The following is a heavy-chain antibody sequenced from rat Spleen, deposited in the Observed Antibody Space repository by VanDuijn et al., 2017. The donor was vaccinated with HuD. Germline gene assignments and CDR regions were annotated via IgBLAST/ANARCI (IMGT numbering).Heavy chain of an antibody. CDR1: GFTLSNFP. V-gene: IGHV5-7*01. CDR3: ATAGARISRFAY. J-gene: IGHJ3*01. Sequence: EVQLVESGGGLMQPGGSVKLSYAASGFTLSNFPMAWVRQAPTKGLEWVATISYDGSSTYYRDSVKGRFTISRDNAKSTLCLHMDSLRSEDTATYYCATAGARISRFAYWGQGTLVTVSS. D-gene: IGHD2-7*01. CDR2: ISYDGSST.